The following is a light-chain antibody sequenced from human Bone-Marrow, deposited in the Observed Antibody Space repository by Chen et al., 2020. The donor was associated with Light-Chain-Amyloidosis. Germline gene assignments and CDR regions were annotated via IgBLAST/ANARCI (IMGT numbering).Light chain of an antibody. Sequence: SYVLTQPSSVSVAPGQTATIACGGNNIGSTSVHWYQQTPGQAPLLVVYDDSVRPSGIPERLSGSNSGNTATLTISGVEAGDEADYYCQVWDRSSDRPVFGGGTKLTVL. CDR1: NIGSTS. CDR3: QVWDRSSDRPV. CDR2: DDS. V-gene: IGLV3-21*02. J-gene: IGLJ3*02.